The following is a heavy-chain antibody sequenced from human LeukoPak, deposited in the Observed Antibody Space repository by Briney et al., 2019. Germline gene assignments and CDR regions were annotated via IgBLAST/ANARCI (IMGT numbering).Heavy chain of an antibody. J-gene: IGHJ4*02. CDR1: GFTFSSYS. V-gene: IGHV3-21*01. CDR3: ARETYCAADCYSGFDF. Sequence: PGGSLRLSCAASGFTFSSYSTNWVRQAPGKGLEWVSSISSSSSYIYYADSVKGRFTISRDNAKNSLYLQMNSLRAEDTAVYYCARETYCAADCYSGFDFWGQGTLVTVSS. CDR2: ISSSSSYI. D-gene: IGHD2-21*02.